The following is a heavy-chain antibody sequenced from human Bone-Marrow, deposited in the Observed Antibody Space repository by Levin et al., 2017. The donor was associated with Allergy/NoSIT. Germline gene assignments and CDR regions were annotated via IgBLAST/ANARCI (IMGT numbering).Heavy chain of an antibody. Sequence: KISCKASGGNLNSYVISWVRQAPGQGLEWVGGFTPILGTGNFAQNFQDRFTITGDQSTRAVSLELPSLRPLDTAVYYCAKLGKGELEGLSWRVEHTMDVWGQGTTLIVSS. CDR3: AKLGKGELEGLSWRVEHTMDV. CDR2: FTPILGTG. J-gene: IGHJ6*02. V-gene: IGHV1-69*01. D-gene: IGHD3-3*01. CDR1: GGNLNSYV.